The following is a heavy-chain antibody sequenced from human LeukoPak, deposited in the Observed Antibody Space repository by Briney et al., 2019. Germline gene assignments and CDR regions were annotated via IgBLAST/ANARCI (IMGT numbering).Heavy chain of an antibody. V-gene: IGHV3-23*01. CDR2: ISGSGGST. CDR1: GFTFSNCA. Sequence: GASLRLSCAASGFTFSNCAMSWVRQAPGKGLEWVSAISGSGGSTYYADSVKGRFTISRDNSKNTLYLQMNSLRAEDTAVYYCAKGKAYYYDASGQYFDYWGQGTLVTVSS. CDR3: AKGKAYYYDASGQYFDY. J-gene: IGHJ4*02. D-gene: IGHD3-22*01.